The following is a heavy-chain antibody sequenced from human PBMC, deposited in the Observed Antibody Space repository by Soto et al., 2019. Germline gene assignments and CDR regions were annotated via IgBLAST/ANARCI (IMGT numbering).Heavy chain of an antibody. CDR1: GFTFSSYA. J-gene: IGHJ6*02. CDR2: ISYDGSNK. Sequence: PGGSLRLSCAASGFTFSSYAMSWVRQAPGKGLEWMAVISYDGSNKYYADSVKGRFTISRDNSKNTLYLQMNSLRAEDTAVYYCAKDHATMVRGAPFYYYGMDVWGQGTTVTVSS. CDR3: AKDHATMVRGAPFYYYGMDV. V-gene: IGHV3-30*18. D-gene: IGHD3-10*01.